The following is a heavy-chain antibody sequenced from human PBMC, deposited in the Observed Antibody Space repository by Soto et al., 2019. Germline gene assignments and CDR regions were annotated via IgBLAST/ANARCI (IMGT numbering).Heavy chain of an antibody. CDR2: IIPILGIA. Sequence: QVQLVQSGSEVKKPGSSVKVSCKASGDTFSSYTISWVRQAPGQGLEWMGRIIPILGIASYAQKFQGRVTITANKSTTKAYMELSSLRSEDTAAYYGPREGSSSAMPFASWVQGSLVTVAS. V-gene: IGHV1-69*08. CDR1: GDTFSSYT. CDR3: PREGSSSAMPFAS. D-gene: IGHD6-13*01. J-gene: IGHJ4*02.